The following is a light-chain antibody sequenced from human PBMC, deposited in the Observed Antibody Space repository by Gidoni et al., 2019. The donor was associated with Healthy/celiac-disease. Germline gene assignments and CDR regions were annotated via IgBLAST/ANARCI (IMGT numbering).Light chain of an antibody. Sequence: EIVMTQSPATLSVSPGGRATLSCRASQSVSSSLAWYQQKPGQAPRLLIYGASTRATGIPARFSGSGSGTEFTLTISSLQSEDFAVYYCQQYNNWPWGTFGQGTKVEIK. CDR3: QQYNNWPWGT. V-gene: IGKV3-15*01. CDR1: QSVSSS. J-gene: IGKJ1*01. CDR2: GAS.